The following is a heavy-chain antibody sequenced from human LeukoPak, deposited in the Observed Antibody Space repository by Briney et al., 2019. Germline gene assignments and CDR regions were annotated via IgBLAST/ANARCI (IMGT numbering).Heavy chain of an antibody. D-gene: IGHD5-18*01. Sequence: GASVKVSCKASGYTFTSYGISWVRQAPGQGLEWMGWISAYNGNTNYAQKLQGRVTMTTDTSTSTACMELRSLRSDDTAVYYCARQVKTAMGEFDYWGQGTLVTVSS. CDR2: ISAYNGNT. CDR3: ARQVKTAMGEFDY. J-gene: IGHJ4*02. CDR1: GYTFTSYG. V-gene: IGHV1-18*04.